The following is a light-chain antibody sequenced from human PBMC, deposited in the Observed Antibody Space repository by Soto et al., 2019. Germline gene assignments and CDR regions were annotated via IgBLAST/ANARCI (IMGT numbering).Light chain of an antibody. CDR1: RDIGKY. J-gene: IGKJ5*01. Sequence: DIQMTQSPSSLSASVGDRVTITCQASRDIGKYLNWFQEKPGKAPKLLIYDASNLQTGVPSRFSGSGSGTYFTCTISSLQPADFATYYCQRYDSLPPTFGQGTRLEIK. CDR2: DAS. V-gene: IGKV1-33*01. CDR3: QRYDSLPPT.